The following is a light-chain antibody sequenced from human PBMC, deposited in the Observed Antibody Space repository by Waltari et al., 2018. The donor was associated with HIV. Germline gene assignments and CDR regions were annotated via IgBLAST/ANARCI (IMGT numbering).Light chain of an antibody. CDR2: SNN. Sequence: QSVLTQSPSASGTPGQRGTIHCSGGSSHIGRKGVDGYQQFPGTAPKLLIYSNNQRPSGVPDRFSGSKSGTSASLAISGLQSEDEATYYCATLDDSLNGPIFGGGTRLTVL. CDR1: SSHIGRKG. V-gene: IGLV1-44*01. CDR3: ATLDDSLNGPI. J-gene: IGLJ2*01.